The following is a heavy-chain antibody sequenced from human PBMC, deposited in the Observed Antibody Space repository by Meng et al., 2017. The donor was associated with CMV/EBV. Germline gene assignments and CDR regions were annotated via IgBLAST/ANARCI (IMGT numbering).Heavy chain of an antibody. CDR1: GGTFSSYA. D-gene: IGHD6-6*01. V-gene: IGHV1-69*05. CDR3: ARDQYSSLRRTGFDP. CDR2: IITIFGTA. J-gene: IGHJ5*02. Sequence: SVKVSCKASGGTFSSYAISWGRQAPGQGLEWMGGIITIFGTANYAQKFQGRVTITTDESTSTAYMELSSLRSEDTAVYYCARDQYSSLRRTGFDPWGQGTLVTVSS.